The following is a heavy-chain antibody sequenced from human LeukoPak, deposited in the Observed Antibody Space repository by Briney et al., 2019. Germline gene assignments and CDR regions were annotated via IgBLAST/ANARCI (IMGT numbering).Heavy chain of an antibody. V-gene: IGHV4-59*11. Sequence: SETLSLTCTVSGGSISSHYWSWIRQPPGKGLEWIGYIYYSGSTNYNPSLKSRVTISVDTSKNQFSLKLSSVTAADTAVYYCARGLIANWYFDLWGRGTLVTVSS. D-gene: IGHD2-8*01. CDR2: IYYSGST. CDR3: ARGLIANWYFDL. CDR1: GGSISSHY. J-gene: IGHJ2*01.